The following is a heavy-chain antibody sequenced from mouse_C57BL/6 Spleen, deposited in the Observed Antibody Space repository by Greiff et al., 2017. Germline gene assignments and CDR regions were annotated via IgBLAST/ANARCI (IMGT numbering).Heavy chain of an antibody. CDR3: ARHGVITTVVVPFDY. D-gene: IGHD1-1*01. J-gene: IGHJ2*01. CDR2: ISGGGGNT. V-gene: IGHV5-9*01. CDR1: GFTFSSYT. Sequence: EVHLVESGGGLVKPGGSLKLSCAASGFTFSSYTMSWVRQTPEKRLEWVATISGGGGNTYYPDSVKGRFTISRDNAKNTLYRQRSSLWSEDTALYYCARHGVITTVVVPFDYWGQGATLTVSS.